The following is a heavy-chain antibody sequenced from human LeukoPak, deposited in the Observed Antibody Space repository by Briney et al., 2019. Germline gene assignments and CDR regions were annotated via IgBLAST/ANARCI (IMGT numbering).Heavy chain of an antibody. CDR3: ARGNNHNSNFRKYYYGSGSYPNYLDY. J-gene: IGHJ4*02. CDR1: GGSFSGYY. CDR2: INHSGST. Sequence: SETLSLTCAVYGGSFSGYYWSWIRQPPGKGLEWIGEINHSGSTNYNPSLKSRVTISVDTSKNQFSLKLSPVTAADTAVYYCARGNNHNSNFRKYYYGSGSYPNYLDYWGQGTLVTVSS. D-gene: IGHD3-10*01. V-gene: IGHV4-34*01.